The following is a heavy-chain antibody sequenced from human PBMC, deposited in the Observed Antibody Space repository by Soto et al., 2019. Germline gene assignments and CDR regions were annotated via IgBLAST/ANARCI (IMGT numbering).Heavy chain of an antibody. V-gene: IGHV3-23*01. CDR1: GFDFTKSA. CDR2: ISGSGTST. Sequence: GGSLRLSCAASGFDFTKSAMNWVRQAPGKGLQWVSGISGSGTSTSHGDSVKGRFTISRDNSKNTLYLQMNSLRADDTAVYFCAKGHDFWTGYSYYYGMYIWGQGTTVTVS. CDR3: AKGHDFWTGYSYYYGMYI. D-gene: IGHD3-3*01. J-gene: IGHJ6*02.